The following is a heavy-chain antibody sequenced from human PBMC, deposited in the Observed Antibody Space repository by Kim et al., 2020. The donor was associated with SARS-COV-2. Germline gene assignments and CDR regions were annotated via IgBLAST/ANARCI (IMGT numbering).Heavy chain of an antibody. V-gene: IGHV4-59*01. CDR3: ARAVRYYGSGGVGWAYCYYYIDV. J-gene: IGHJ6*03. CDR2: IYYSGST. D-gene: IGHD3-10*01. Sequence: SETLSLTCTVSGSSISSYYWSWIRQPPGKGLEWIGYIYYSGSTNYNPSFKSRVTISVDTSKNQYSLKLSSVTPADTAVYYCARAVRYYGSGGVGWAYCYYYIDVWGKGTTVTVSS. CDR1: GSSISSYY.